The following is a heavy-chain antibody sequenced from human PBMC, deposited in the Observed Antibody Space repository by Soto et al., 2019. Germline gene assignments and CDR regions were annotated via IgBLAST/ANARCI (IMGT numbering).Heavy chain of an antibody. J-gene: IGHJ4*02. Sequence: EVQLVESGGGLVQPGGSLRLSCAASGFTFSSHWMNWVRQAPGKGLEWVARIKQDGSEKYYVDSVKGRFTISRDNAKNSLCLQMNSLRAEDTAVYYCAREGDFGDYAILDYWGQGTLVTVSS. CDR3: AREGDFGDYAILDY. V-gene: IGHV3-7*03. CDR2: IKQDGSEK. D-gene: IGHD4-17*01. CDR1: GFTFSSHW.